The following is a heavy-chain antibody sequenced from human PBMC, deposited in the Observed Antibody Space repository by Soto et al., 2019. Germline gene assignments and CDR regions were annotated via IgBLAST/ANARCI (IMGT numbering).Heavy chain of an antibody. CDR3: AKDNTNWFDAFDI. CDR1: GFTFDDYA. V-gene: IGHV3-9*01. J-gene: IGHJ3*02. CDR2: ISWNSGSI. D-gene: IGHD1-1*01. Sequence: GGSLRLSCAASGFTFDDYAMHWVRQAPGKGLEWVSGISWNSGSIGYADSVKGRFTISRDNAKNSLYLQMNSLRAEDTALYYCAKDNTNWFDAFDIWGQGTMVTVSS.